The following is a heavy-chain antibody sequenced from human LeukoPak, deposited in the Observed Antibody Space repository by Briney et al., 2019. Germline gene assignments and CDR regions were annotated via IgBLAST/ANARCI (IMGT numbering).Heavy chain of an antibody. D-gene: IGHD3-3*02. CDR3: AKALRGLISHGAFDI. Sequence: PGGSLRLSCAASGFIFNNYAVNWVRQAPGKGLEWVSSITGGGGGTYYTDSVMGRFTISRDNSKNTLYLQMNSLRAEDTAIYHCAKALRGLISHGAFDIWGQGTMVTVSS. CDR1: GFIFNNYA. V-gene: IGHV3-23*01. CDR2: ITGGGGGT. J-gene: IGHJ3*02.